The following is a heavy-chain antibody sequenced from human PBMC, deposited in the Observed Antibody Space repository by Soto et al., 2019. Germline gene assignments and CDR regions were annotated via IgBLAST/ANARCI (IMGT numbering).Heavy chain of an antibody. J-gene: IGHJ5*02. CDR1: GYTFTSYG. CDR2: ISAYNGNT. Sequence: QVQLVQSGAEVKKPVASVKVSCKASGYTFTSYGISWVRQAPGQGLEWMGWISAYNGNTNYAQKLQGRVTMTTDTSTSTAYMELRSLRSDDTAVYYCARDRSDETTGPLNWFDPWGQGALVTVSS. CDR3: ARDRSDETTGPLNWFDP. V-gene: IGHV1-18*01. D-gene: IGHD4-4*01.